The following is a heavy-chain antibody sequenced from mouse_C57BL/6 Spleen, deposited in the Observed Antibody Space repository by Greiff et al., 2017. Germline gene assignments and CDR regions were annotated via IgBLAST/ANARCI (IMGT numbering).Heavy chain of an antibody. Sequence: QVQLQQPGAELVKPGASVKMSCKASGYTFTSYWITWVKQRPGQGLAWIGDIYPGSGSTNYNEKFKSKATLTVDTSSSTAYMQLSSLTSEDSAVYYGARHDYGSSSYYFDYWGQGTTLTVSS. CDR1: GYTFTSYW. D-gene: IGHD1-1*01. J-gene: IGHJ2*01. CDR2: IYPGSGST. CDR3: ARHDYGSSSYYFDY. V-gene: IGHV1-55*01.